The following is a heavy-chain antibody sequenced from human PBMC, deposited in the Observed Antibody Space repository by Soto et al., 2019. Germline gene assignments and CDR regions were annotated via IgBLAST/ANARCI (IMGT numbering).Heavy chain of an antibody. CDR1: GLTFSRYG. V-gene: IGHV3-30*18. CDR3: AKDQEWDHDPFDI. CDR2: ISYDGSLE. D-gene: IGHD1-26*01. J-gene: IGHJ3*02. Sequence: QVQLVESGGGVVQPGRSLRPSCGASGLTFSRYGMHWVRQAPGKGLEWVALISYDGSLEYYSDSVKGRFTISRDNSKNTLYLQMNSLRAEDTAMYYCAKDQEWDHDPFDIWGQGTMVTVSS.